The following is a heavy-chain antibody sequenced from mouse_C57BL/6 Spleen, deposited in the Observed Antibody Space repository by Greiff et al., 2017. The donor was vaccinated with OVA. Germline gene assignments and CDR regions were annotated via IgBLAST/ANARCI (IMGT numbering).Heavy chain of an antibody. CDR3: ARGRLTQGAMDY. D-gene: IGHD3-2*02. CDR2: IDPSDSYT. V-gene: IGHV1-50*01. CDR1: GYTFTSYW. Sequence: QVQLQQPGAELVKPGASVKLSCKASGYTFTSYWMQWVKQRPGQGLEWIGEIDPSDSYTNYNQKFKGKATLTVDTSSSTAYMQLSSLTSEDAAVYYCARGRLTQGAMDYWGQGTSVTVSS. J-gene: IGHJ4*01.